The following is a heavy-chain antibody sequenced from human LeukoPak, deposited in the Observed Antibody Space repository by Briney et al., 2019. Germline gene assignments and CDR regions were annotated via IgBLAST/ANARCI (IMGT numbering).Heavy chain of an antibody. CDR1: GGTFSSYA. Sequence: GSSVKVSCKASGGTFSSYAISWVRQAPGQGLEWMGIINPSGGSTSYAQKFQGRVTMTRDTSTSTVYMELSSLRSEDTAVYYCARGFPGGEWELLIGFDYWGQGTLVTVSS. CDR2: INPSGGST. V-gene: IGHV1-46*01. J-gene: IGHJ4*02. CDR3: ARGFPGGEWELLIGFDY. D-gene: IGHD1-26*01.